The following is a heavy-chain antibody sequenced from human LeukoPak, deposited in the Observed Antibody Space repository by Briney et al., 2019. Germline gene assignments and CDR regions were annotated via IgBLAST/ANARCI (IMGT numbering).Heavy chain of an antibody. J-gene: IGHJ4*02. D-gene: IGHD1-7*01. V-gene: IGHV3-11*04. CDR2: ISSSGDTM. CDR3: ARVMGNYASDY. Sequence: NPGGTLRLSCAASGFSFSDYYMSWIRQAPGKGLEWVSYISSSGDTMSYADSVKGRFAISRDNAKNSLYLQMSSLRAEDAAIYYCARVMGNYASDYWGQGGLVTLSS. CDR1: GFSFSDYY.